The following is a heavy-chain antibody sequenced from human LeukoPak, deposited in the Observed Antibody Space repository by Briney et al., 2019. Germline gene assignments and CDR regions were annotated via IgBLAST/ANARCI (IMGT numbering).Heavy chain of an antibody. CDR2: IIPIFGTA. CDR1: GGTFSSYA. Sequence: GASVKVSCKASGGTFSSYAISWVRQAPGQGLEWMGGIIPIFGTANYAQKFQGRVTITTDESTSTAYMELSSLRSEDTAVYYCASLGEAAPYTWFDPWGQGTLVTVSS. J-gene: IGHJ5*02. V-gene: IGHV1-69*05. D-gene: IGHD2-15*01. CDR3: ASLGEAAPYTWFDP.